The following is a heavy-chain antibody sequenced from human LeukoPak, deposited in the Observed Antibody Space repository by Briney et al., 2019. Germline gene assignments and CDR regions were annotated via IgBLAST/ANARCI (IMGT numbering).Heavy chain of an antibody. Sequence: PGGSLRLSCAASGFTFSGYWMSWVRQAPGKGLEWVANIKQDGSEKYYVDSVKGRFTISRDNAKNSLYLQMNSLRAEDTAVYYCARVEYSSSWYVFDYWGQGTLVTVSS. D-gene: IGHD6-13*01. CDR3: ARVEYSSSWYVFDY. V-gene: IGHV3-7*04. CDR2: IKQDGSEK. J-gene: IGHJ4*02. CDR1: GFTFSGYW.